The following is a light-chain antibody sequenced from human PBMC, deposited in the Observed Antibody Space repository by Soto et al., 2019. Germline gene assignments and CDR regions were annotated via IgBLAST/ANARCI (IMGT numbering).Light chain of an antibody. J-gene: IGKJ4*01. CDR2: AAS. CDR3: QQDDSFPLT. Sequence: DIQMTQSPSSVSASVGDRVTITCRASQPISPWLAWYQQKPGQAPKVLIYAASNLQSGVPSRFSGSGSGTDFTLSISSLQPEDLAVYYCQQDDSFPLTFGGGTKLEI. CDR1: QPISPW. V-gene: IGKV1D-12*01.